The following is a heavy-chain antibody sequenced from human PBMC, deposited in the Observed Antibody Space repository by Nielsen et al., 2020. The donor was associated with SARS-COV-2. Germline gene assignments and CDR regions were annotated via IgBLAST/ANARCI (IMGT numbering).Heavy chain of an antibody. D-gene: IGHD6-6*01. CDR1: GGSISSSSYY. J-gene: IGHJ4*02. Sequence: LRLSCTVSGGSISSSSYYWGWIRQPPGKGLEWIGSIYYSGSTYYNPSLKSRVTISVDTSKNQFSLKLSSVTAADTAVYYCATSRRWGIAARPGSTDYWGQGTLVTVSS. V-gene: IGHV4-39*01. CDR3: ATSRRWGIAARPGSTDY. CDR2: IYYSGST.